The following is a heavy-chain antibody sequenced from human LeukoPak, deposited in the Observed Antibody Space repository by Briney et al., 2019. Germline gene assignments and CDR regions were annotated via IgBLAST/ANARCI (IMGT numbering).Heavy chain of an antibody. Sequence: SETLSLTCTVSGGSFSSYHWSWIRQPPRKGLEWIGYIYYSGTTNYNPSLKSRVTISVDTSNNHFSLKLTSVTAADTAVYYCARTSVEFGFDIWGQGTMVSVSS. V-gene: IGHV4-59*08. J-gene: IGHJ3*02. CDR2: IYYSGTT. CDR3: ARTSVEFGFDI. CDR1: GGSFSSYH. D-gene: IGHD3-16*01.